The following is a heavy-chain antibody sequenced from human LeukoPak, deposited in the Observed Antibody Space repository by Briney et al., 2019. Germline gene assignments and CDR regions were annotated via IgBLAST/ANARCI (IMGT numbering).Heavy chain of an antibody. D-gene: IGHD4-17*01. CDR1: GGSISSANW. J-gene: IGHJ4*02. CDR2: IYHSGST. CDR3: ARNYGVPSYYFDF. V-gene: IGHV4-4*02. Sequence: SETLSLTCAVSGGSISSANWWTWVRQPPGKGLEWIGEIYHSGSTNYNPSLKSRVTISVDKSKNQFSLNLSSVTAADTAVYYCARNYGVPSYYFDFWGQGTLVTISS.